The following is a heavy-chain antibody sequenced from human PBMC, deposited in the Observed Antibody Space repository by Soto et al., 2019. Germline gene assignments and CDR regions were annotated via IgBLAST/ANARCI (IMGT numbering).Heavy chain of an antibody. Sequence: ASVKVSCKVSGYSLTELSIHWVRQAPGEGLEWMGGYDLEKGETIYAQKFQGRVTITADKSTSTAYMELSSLRSEDTAVYYCARTKMEGYCSGGSCLNWFEPWGQGTLVTVSS. J-gene: IGHJ5*02. CDR1: GYSLTELS. CDR3: ARTKMEGYCSGGSCLNWFEP. CDR2: YDLEKGET. D-gene: IGHD2-15*01. V-gene: IGHV1-24*01.